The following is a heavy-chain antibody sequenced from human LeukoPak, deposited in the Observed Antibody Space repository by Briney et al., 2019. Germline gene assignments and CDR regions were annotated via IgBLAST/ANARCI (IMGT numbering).Heavy chain of an antibody. V-gene: IGHV3-7*01. CDR1: GFTFVNYW. CDR3: AREFPGEDSDC. CDR2: IKEDGTQK. J-gene: IGHJ4*02. Sequence: GGSLRLSCAASGFTFVNYWMTWVRQAPGKGLEWVANIKEDGTQKYYVDSVKGRFTISRDDAKNSLYLQMNSLRAEDTAVYYCAREFPGEDSDCWGQGTLVTVSS. D-gene: IGHD3-10*01.